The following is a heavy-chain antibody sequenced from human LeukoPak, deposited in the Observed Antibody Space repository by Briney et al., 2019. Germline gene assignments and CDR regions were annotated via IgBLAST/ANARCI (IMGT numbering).Heavy chain of an antibody. CDR3: ARHPDSSPALLDL. CDR1: GFTFTSYY. J-gene: IGHJ3*01. CDR2: INPSGGST. Sequence: GASVKVSCKASGFTFTSYYMNWVRQAPGQGLEWMGIINPSGGSTSYAQKFQGRLTVTRDMSTSIVYMELGSLISEDTAKYYCARHPDSSPALLDLWGQGTMVTVSS. V-gene: IGHV1-46*01. D-gene: IGHD6-13*01.